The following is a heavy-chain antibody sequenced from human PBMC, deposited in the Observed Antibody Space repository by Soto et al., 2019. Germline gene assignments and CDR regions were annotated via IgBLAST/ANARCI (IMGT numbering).Heavy chain of an antibody. D-gene: IGHD2-15*01. J-gene: IGHJ4*02. CDR3: AHRTYCSGGSCYDY. CDR2: IFWDDDK. CDR1: GFSLSTSGVG. Sequence: QITLKESGPTLVKPTQTLTLTCTFSGFSLSTSGVGVGWIRQPPGKALEWLAIIFWDDDKRYSPSLKSRLTIPKDTSKTQLVPTMTNMDPVDTATYYCAHRTYCSGGSCYDYWGQGTLVTVSS. V-gene: IGHV2-5*02.